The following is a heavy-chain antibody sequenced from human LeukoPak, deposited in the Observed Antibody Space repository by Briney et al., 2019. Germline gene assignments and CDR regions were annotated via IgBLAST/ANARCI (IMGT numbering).Heavy chain of an antibody. V-gene: IGHV4-59*01. J-gene: IGHJ6*02. Sequence: PSETLPLTCTVSGVSISSYYWSWVRQPPGKGLEWVGYIYYSGSTNSNPAPKRRRTISVDTSKNQFSLKLRSVTAADTAVYYCASQPPGYSYGGYYYGMDVWGQGTTVTVSS. CDR3: ASQPPGYSYGGYYYGMDV. CDR2: IYYSGST. D-gene: IGHD5-18*01. CDR1: GVSISSYY.